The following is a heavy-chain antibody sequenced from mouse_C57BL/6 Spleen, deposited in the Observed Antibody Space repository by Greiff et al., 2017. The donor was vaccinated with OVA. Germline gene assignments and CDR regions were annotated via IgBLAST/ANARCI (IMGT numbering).Heavy chain of an antibody. CDR2: IYPGDGDT. D-gene: IGHD1-1*01. J-gene: IGHJ2*01. Sequence: QVQLQQSGPELVKPGASVKISCKASGYAFSSSWMNWVKQRPGKGLEWIGRIYPGDGDTNYNGKFKGKATLTADKSSSTAYMQLSSLTSEDSAVYFCAREGLLRDYCDDWGQGTTLTVSS. V-gene: IGHV1-82*01. CDR1: GYAFSSSW. CDR3: AREGLLRDYCDD.